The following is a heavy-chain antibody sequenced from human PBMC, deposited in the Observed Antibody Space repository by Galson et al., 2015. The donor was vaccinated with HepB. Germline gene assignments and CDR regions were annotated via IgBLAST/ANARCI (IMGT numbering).Heavy chain of an antibody. D-gene: IGHD2-15*01. V-gene: IGHV3-23*01. CDR1: GFSFTRYA. Sequence: SLRLSCAASGFSFTRYAMTWVRQAPGKGLEWVSSITSSGGNSYYTDSVKGWFTVSRDNSKNTLLLQLNSLGAEDTAMYFCAKDGIMVANNPYHFHYWGQGTLVTVSS. CDR2: ITSSGGNS. CDR3: AKDGIMVANNPYHFHY. J-gene: IGHJ4*02.